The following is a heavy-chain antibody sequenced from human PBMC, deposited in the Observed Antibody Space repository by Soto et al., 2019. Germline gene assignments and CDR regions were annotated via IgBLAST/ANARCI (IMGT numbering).Heavy chain of an antibody. CDR2: ISGYNGNT. Sequence: QAQVVQSGDEVKKPGASVKVSCKASGYTFTNYGFSWVRQAPGQGLEWMGWISGYNGNTKYAEKFQGRDTMTTDTSTSTAHMELRSLRSDDTAVYYCAREGQAPYYYYGMDVWGQGTAVTVSS. CDR1: GYTFTNYG. CDR3: AREGQAPYYYYGMDV. J-gene: IGHJ6*02. V-gene: IGHV1-18*01.